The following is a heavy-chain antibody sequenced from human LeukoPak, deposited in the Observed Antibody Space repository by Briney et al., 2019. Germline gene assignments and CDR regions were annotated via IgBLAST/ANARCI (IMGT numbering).Heavy chain of an antibody. D-gene: IGHD3-3*01. CDR3: TRAGEVAPGEFGKRFLEGTRSPMGY. J-gene: IGHJ4*02. CDR1: GFTFTIYS. CDR2: ISSSSSYL. Sequence: GGSLTLSCAASGFTFTIYSMNWVRQAPGKGLEWVPSISSSSSYLYYADSAKGRFTISRDKNSLFMKLNNLRAEDPAIFCSTRAGEVAPGEFGKRFLEGTRSPMGYWGQGTLVTVSS. V-gene: IGHV3-21*01.